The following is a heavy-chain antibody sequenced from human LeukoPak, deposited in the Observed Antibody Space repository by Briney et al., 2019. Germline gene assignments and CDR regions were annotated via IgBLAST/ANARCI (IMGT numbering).Heavy chain of an antibody. J-gene: IGHJ4*02. D-gene: IGHD6-19*01. V-gene: IGHV3-21*01. CDR1: GFTFSSYS. Sequence: NPGGSLRLSCAASGFTFSSYSMNWVRQAPGEGLEWVSSVSSGSTYIYYADSVKGRFTISRDNAKSTLYLQMNSLRVEDTAVYYCARPAVAGLRAGGYDYWGQGTLVTVSS. CDR2: VSSGSTYI. CDR3: ARPAVAGLRAGGYDY.